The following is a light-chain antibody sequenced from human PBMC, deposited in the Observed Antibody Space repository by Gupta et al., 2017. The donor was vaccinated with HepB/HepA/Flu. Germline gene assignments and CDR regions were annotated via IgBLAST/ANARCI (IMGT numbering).Light chain of an antibody. CDR2: GAS. Sequence: EIVLTQSPGTLSLSPGERATLSCRTSQTVSSTYLAWYQQKPGQAPRLLIYGASNRATGTPDRFSGSGSGTDFTLTIIRLEPEDFAVYYCHQYGSSSWTFGQGTEVEIK. CDR3: HQYGSSSWT. J-gene: IGKJ1*01. V-gene: IGKV3-20*01. CDR1: QTVSSTY.